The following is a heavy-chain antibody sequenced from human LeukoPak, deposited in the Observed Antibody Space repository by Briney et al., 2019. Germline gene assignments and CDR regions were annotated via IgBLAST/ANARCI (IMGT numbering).Heavy chain of an antibody. V-gene: IGHV4-4*07. J-gene: IGHJ4*02. D-gene: IGHD6-19*01. CDR3: ARGGGSGWPYYFDY. CDR1: GGSISSYY. CDR2: IYTSGST. Sequence: SETLSLTCTVSGGSISSYYWSWIRQPAGKGLEWIGRIYTSGSTNYNPSLKSRVTMSVDTSKNQFSLKLSSVTAADTAVYYCARGGGSGWPYYFDYWGQGTLVTVSS.